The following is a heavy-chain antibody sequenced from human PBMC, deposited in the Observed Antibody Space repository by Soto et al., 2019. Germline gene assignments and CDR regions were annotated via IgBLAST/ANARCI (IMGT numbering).Heavy chain of an antibody. CDR1: GYTFTSYD. CDR2: MNPNSGNT. V-gene: IGHV1-8*01. D-gene: IGHD2-2*01. CDR3: ARGPYFSSASCYGPNYYYYYYMDV. Sequence: ASVNVSCKASGYTFTSYDINWVRQATGQGLEWMGWMNPNSGNTGYAQKFQGRVNMTRNISISTAYMELSSLRSEDTAVYYCARGPYFSSASCYGPNYYYYYYMDVWGKGTTVTVSS. J-gene: IGHJ6*03.